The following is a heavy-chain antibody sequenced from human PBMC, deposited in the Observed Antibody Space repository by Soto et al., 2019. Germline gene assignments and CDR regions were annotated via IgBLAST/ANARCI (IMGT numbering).Heavy chain of an antibody. V-gene: IGHV4-39*01. CDR1: GGSIAGCSYY. Sequence: SETLSLTCTVSGGSIAGCSYYWGWIRQPPGKGLEWIGSICNSGNTCYNSSLKSRVTISVDTSKNQSSLKLSSVTAADTAVYYCARGGPSSKWLDPWGQGIQVTVSS. CDR3: ARGGPSSKWLDP. J-gene: IGHJ5*02. CDR2: ICNSGNT.